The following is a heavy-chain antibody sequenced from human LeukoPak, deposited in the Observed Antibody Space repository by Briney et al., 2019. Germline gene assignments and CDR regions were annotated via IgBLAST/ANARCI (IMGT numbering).Heavy chain of an antibody. J-gene: IGHJ4*02. CDR3: AKALAAAVDY. Sequence: GGSLRLSCAASGFTFSSYGMHWVRQAPGKGLEWVAVISYDGSNKYYADSVKGRFTISRGNSKNTLYLQMNSLRAEDTAVYYCAKALAAAVDYWGQGTLVTVSS. CDR1: GFTFSSYG. CDR2: ISYDGSNK. D-gene: IGHD6-13*01. V-gene: IGHV3-30*18.